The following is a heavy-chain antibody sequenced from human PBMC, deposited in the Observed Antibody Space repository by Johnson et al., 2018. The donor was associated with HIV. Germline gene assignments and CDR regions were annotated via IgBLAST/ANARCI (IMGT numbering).Heavy chain of an antibody. CDR2: INWDGDST. CDR1: GFTFDDYA. J-gene: IGHJ3*02. D-gene: IGHD6-19*01. CDR3: AKEIASGYTNGGTFDI. V-gene: IGHV3-43D*03. Sequence: VQLVESGGGLVQPGGSLRLSCAASGFTFDDYAMHWVRQAPGKGLEWVSLINWDGDSTYYADSVKGRFTISRDNSKNSLYLQMNSLRPEDTGLYYCAKEIASGYTNGGTFDIWGQGTMVTVSS.